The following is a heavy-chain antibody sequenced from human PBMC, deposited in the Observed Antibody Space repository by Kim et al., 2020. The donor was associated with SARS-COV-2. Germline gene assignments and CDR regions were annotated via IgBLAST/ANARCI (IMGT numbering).Heavy chain of an antibody. J-gene: IGHJ4*02. D-gene: IGHD2-8*02. CDR2: ISGSGGST. Sequence: GGSLRLSCAASGFTFSSYAMSWVRQAPGKGLEWVSAISGSGGSTYYADSVKGRFTISRDNSKNTLYLQMNSLRAEDTAVYYCAKPDIVLVVRRVPFDYWGQGTLVTVSS. CDR3: AKPDIVLVVRRVPFDY. V-gene: IGHV3-23*01. CDR1: GFTFSSYA.